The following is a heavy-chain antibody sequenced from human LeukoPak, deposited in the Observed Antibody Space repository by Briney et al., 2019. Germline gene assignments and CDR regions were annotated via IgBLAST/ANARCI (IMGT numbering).Heavy chain of an antibody. J-gene: IGHJ4*02. Sequence: ASVKVSCKASGYTFTSYAISWVRQAPGQGLEWMGWISAYNGNAKYPQKLQGRVTMTTDTSTSTAYMELRSLRSDDTAVYYCARYHSISGHYYFDYWGRGTLVTVSS. CDR1: GYTFTSYA. CDR2: ISAYNGNA. CDR3: ARYHSISGHYYFDY. V-gene: IGHV1-18*01. D-gene: IGHD3-22*01.